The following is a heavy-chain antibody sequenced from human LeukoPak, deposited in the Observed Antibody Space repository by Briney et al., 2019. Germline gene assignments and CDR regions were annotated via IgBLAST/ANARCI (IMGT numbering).Heavy chain of an antibody. CDR3: ARDSSSSWYNWFDP. CDR1: GYAFTGYY. Sequence: ASVKVSCKASGYAFTGYYMHWVRQAPGQGLEWMGWINPNSGGTNYAQKFQGRVTMTWDTSISTAYMELSRLRSDDTAVYYCARDSSSSWYNWFDPWGQGTLVTVSS. V-gene: IGHV1-2*02. J-gene: IGHJ5*02. CDR2: INPNSGGT. D-gene: IGHD6-13*01.